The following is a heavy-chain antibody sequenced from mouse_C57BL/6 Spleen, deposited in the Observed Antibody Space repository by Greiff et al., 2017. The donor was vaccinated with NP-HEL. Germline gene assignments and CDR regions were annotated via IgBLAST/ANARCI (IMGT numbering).Heavy chain of an antibody. Sequence: QVQLKQSGAELVKPGASVKMSCKASGYTFTSYWITWVKQRPGQGLEWIGDIYPGSGSTNYNEKFKSKATLTVDTSSSTAYMQLSSLTSEDSAVYYCARGSDGYFYWGQGTTLTVSS. D-gene: IGHD2-3*01. CDR2: IYPGSGST. J-gene: IGHJ2*01. V-gene: IGHV1-55*01. CDR3: ARGSDGYFY. CDR1: GYTFTSYW.